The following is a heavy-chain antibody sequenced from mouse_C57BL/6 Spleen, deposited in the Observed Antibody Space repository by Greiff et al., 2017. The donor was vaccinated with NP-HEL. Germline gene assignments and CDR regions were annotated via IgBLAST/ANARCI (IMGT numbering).Heavy chain of an antibody. D-gene: IGHD2-4*01. V-gene: IGHV1-50*01. CDR1: GYTFTSYW. J-gene: IGHJ2*01. Sequence: VQLQQPGAELVKPGASVKLSCKASGYTFTSYWMQWVKQRPGQGLEWIGEIDPSDSYTNYNQKFKGKATLTVDTSSSTAYMQLSSLTSEDSAVYDCARGDYGYYFDYWGQGTTLTVSS. CDR2: IDPSDSYT. CDR3: ARGDYGYYFDY.